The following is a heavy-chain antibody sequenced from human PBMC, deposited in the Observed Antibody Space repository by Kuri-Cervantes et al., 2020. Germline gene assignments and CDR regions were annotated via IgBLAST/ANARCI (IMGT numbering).Heavy chain of an antibody. CDR1: GFTFSSYA. D-gene: IGHD1-20*01. CDR3: ARWGNWKVMDY. Sequence: GESLKISCAASGFTFSSYAMSWVRQAPGKGLEWVSAISGSGGSTYYADSVKGRFTISRDNSKNTLYLQMNSLRVEDTAVYYCARWGNWKVMDYWGQGTLVTVSS. J-gene: IGHJ4*02. CDR2: ISGSGGST. V-gene: IGHV3-23*01.